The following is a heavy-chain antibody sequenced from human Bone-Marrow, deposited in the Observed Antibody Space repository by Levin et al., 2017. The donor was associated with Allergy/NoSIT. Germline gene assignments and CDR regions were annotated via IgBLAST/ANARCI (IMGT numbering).Heavy chain of an antibody. J-gene: IGHJ4*02. CDR3: ARHHIQDTPMDTVGPFDY. Sequence: GESLKISCKGSGYSFTSDWISWVRQMPGKGLEWMGWIDPSDFYTTYSPSFQGHVTISADQSISTAYLQWSSLRASDTAMYYCARHHIQDTPMDTVGPFDYWGQGTLVTVSS. CDR2: IDPSDFYT. CDR1: GYSFTSDW. V-gene: IGHV5-10-1*01. D-gene: IGHD5-18*01.